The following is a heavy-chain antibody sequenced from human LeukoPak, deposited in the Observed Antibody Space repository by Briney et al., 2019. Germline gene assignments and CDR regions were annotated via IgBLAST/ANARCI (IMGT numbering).Heavy chain of an antibody. CDR3: AKMQGYFDY. CDR2: VTSDGATT. J-gene: IGHJ4*02. V-gene: IGHV3-23*01. Sequence: PGGSLRLSCAASGFTFSGNGMSWVRQAPGKGPEWVSGVTSDGATTYYADSVKGRFTISRDNSKNTVYLQMNSLRAEDTAFYYCAKMQGYFDYWSQGTLVTVSA. CDR1: GFTFSGNG.